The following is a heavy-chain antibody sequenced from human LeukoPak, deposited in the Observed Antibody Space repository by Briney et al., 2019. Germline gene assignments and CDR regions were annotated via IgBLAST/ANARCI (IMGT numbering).Heavy chain of an antibody. CDR2: ISGSGGST. D-gene: IGHD6-13*01. Sequence: GGSLRLSCAASGFSLSSNYMNWVRQAPGKGLEWVSAISGSGGSTYYADSVKGRFTISRDNSKNTLYLQMNSLRAEDTAVYYCAKDGAAAGPADYWGQGTLVTVSS. J-gene: IGHJ4*02. CDR3: AKDGAAAGPADY. V-gene: IGHV3-23*01. CDR1: GFSLSSNY.